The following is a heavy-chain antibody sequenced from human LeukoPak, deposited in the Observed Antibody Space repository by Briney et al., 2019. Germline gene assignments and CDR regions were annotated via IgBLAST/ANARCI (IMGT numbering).Heavy chain of an antibody. CDR3: ARGKGI. CDR1: GGSISSYY. Sequence: PSETLSLTCTVSGGSISSYYWSWIRQPPGKGLEWIGNIFYSGSTYYNPSLKSRVTISVDTSKNQFSLNLNSVTAADTAVYYCARGKGIWGQGTMVTVSS. V-gene: IGHV4-59*12. CDR2: IFYSGST. J-gene: IGHJ3*02.